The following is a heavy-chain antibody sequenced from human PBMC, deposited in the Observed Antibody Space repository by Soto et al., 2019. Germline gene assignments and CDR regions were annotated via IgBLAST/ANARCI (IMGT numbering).Heavy chain of an antibody. CDR2: INHSGST. CDR1: GGSFSCYY. Sequence: SETLSLTCAVYGGSFSCYYWSGIRQPPGKGLEWIGEINHSGSTNYNPSLKSRVTISVDTSKTQFSLKLTSVTAADTAVYYCARGNGVVVPAAFSLYYYYGMDVCGQVTTVTDSS. J-gene: IGHJ6*02. V-gene: IGHV4-34*01. CDR3: ARGNGVVVPAAFSLYYYYGMDV. D-gene: IGHD2-2*01.